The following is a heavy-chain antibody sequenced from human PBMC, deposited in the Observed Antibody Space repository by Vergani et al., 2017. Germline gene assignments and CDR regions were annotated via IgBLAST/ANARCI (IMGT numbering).Heavy chain of an antibody. CDR3: ARISGGSAPYLHY. V-gene: IGHV3-7*01. CDR1: GFTFSSSW. Sequence: EVQLVESGGGLVQPGGSLRPSCAASGFTFSSSWMSWIGLAPGKGLDWVASIKRDGTETFYVDSVKGRFTISRDNAKTTLYLQMNSLRDEDRGVYDCARISGGSAPYLHYGGQGTLVAVAS. J-gene: IGHJ1*01. D-gene: IGHD2-15*01. CDR2: IKRDGTET.